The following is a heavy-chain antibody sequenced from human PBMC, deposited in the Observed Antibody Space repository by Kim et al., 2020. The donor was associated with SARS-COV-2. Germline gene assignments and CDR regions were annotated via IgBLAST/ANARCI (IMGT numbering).Heavy chain of an antibody. V-gene: IGHV4-59*13. Sequence: SETLSLTCTVSGGSISSYYWSWIRQPPRKGLEWIGYIYYSGSTNYNPSLKSRVTISVDTSKNQFSLKLSSVTAADTAVYYCASNYYGSGSYVVYYGMDVWGQGTTVTVSS. J-gene: IGHJ6*02. CDR2: IYYSGST. CDR1: GGSISSYY. CDR3: ASNYYGSGSYVVYYGMDV. D-gene: IGHD3-10*01.